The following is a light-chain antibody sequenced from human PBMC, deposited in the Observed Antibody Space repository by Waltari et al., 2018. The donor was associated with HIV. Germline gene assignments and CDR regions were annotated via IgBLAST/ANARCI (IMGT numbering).Light chain of an antibody. Sequence: SSELTQDPAVSVALGQTVRITCQGDSLRSYYASWYQQKPGQAPVLVIYGKNNRPSGIPDRFSGSSSGNTASSTITGAQAEDEADYYCNSRDSSGNHLGVFGTGTKVTVL. J-gene: IGLJ1*01. CDR1: SLRSYY. V-gene: IGLV3-19*01. CDR3: NSRDSSGNHLGV. CDR2: GKN.